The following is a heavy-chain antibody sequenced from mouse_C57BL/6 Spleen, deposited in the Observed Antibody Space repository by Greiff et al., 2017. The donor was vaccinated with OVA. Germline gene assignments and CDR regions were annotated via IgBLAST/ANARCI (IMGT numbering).Heavy chain of an antibody. CDR1: GYSFTGYY. J-gene: IGHJ2*01. D-gene: IGHD1-1*01. V-gene: IGHV1-43*01. CDR3: AYYGSSYYFDY. Sequence: DVKLQESGPELVKPGASVKISCKASGYSFTGYYMHWVKQSSEKSLEWIGEINPSTGGTSYNQKFKGKATLTVDKSSSTAYMQLKSLTSEDSAVYYCAYYGSSYYFDYWGQGTTLTVSS. CDR2: INPSTGGT.